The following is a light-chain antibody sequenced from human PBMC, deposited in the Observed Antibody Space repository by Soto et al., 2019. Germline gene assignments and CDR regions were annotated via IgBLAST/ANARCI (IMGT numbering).Light chain of an antibody. V-gene: IGKV3-15*01. J-gene: IGKJ1*01. CDR1: QSVSTR. Sequence: EIVMTQSPATLSVSPGERVTLSCRASQSVSTRLAWYQHKPGQSPRLLISGATTGATGIPPRFSASGSGTDFTLTISRLEPEDFAVYYCQQYDSSPPWTFGQGTKVEIK. CDR3: QQYDSSPPWT. CDR2: GAT.